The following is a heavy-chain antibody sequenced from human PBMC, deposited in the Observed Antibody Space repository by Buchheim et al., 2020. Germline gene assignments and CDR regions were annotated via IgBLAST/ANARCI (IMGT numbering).Heavy chain of an antibody. V-gene: IGHV4-39*01. CDR2: IYYSGST. CDR1: GGSISSSSYY. CDR3: ALSNRNYYYYYGMDV. J-gene: IGHJ6*02. D-gene: IGHD1-14*01. Sequence: QLQLQESGPGLVKPSETLSLTCTVSGGSISSSSYYWGWIRQPPGKGLEWIGSIYYSGSTYYNPSLKSRVTISVDTSKNQFSLKLSSVTAADTAVYYCALSNRNYYYYYGMDVWGQGTT.